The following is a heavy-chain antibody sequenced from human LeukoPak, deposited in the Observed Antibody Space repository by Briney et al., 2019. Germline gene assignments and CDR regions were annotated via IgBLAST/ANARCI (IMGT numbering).Heavy chain of an antibody. Sequence: GGSLRLSCAASGFIFSSYGMHWVRQAPAKGLEWVAFIRYDGSNKYYADSVKGRFTISRDNSKNTLYLQMNSLRAEDTAVYYCTNERPRSSYFDYCGQGTLVSVSS. CDR2: IRYDGSNK. V-gene: IGHV3-30*02. CDR1: GFIFSSYG. J-gene: IGHJ4*02. CDR3: TNERPRSSYFDY. D-gene: IGHD1-26*01.